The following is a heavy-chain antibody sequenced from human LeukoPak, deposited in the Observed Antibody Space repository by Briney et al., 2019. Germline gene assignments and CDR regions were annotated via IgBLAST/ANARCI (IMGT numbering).Heavy chain of an antibody. Sequence: GGSLRLSCAASGFTFSTYAMSWVRQAPGKGLEWVSSISPNGDTIYHADSVKGRFTTSRDNAKSLLCLEMNSLRVEDTAVYYCTRDLPVPSLVRGIIIYGLIDYWGQGTLVTVSS. V-gene: IGHV3-21*06. CDR2: ISPNGDTI. CDR3: TRDLPVPSLVRGIIIYGLIDY. D-gene: IGHD3-10*01. J-gene: IGHJ4*02. CDR1: GFTFSTYA.